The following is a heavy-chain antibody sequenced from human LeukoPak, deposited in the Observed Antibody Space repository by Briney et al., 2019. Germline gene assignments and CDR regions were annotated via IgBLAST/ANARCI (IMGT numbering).Heavy chain of an antibody. CDR3: ARDVSHCSSARCYDLNAFDT. D-gene: IGHD2-2*01. Sequence: ASVKVSCKASGYTFSGHNIYWVRQAPGQGLEWMGWINPNNGATNYAQKFQGRVTLTRDTSINTAYMEVNGLRSDDAAVYYCARDVSHCSSARCYDLNAFDTWGQGTMVTVSS. CDR1: GYTFSGHN. CDR2: INPNNGAT. V-gene: IGHV1-2*02. J-gene: IGHJ3*02.